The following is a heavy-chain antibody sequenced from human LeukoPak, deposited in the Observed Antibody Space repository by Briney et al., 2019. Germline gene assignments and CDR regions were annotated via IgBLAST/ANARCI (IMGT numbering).Heavy chain of an antibody. CDR1: GFTFSRHA. Sequence: GGSLRLSCVATGFTFSRHAMSCVRHAPGEGLEWVSGILGSGSSTYSADSVKGRLAITRDTSKRTRYLQMNSLKVEDTGVYYCAKGGITMVRGVLYYYYMDVWGKGTTVTVSS. J-gene: IGHJ6*03. V-gene: IGHV3-23*01. CDR3: AKGGITMVRGVLYYYYMDV. D-gene: IGHD3-10*01. CDR2: ILGSGSST.